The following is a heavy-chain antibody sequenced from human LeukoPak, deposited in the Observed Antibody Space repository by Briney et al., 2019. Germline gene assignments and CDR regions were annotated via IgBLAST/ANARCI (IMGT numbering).Heavy chain of an antibody. CDR1: GFSLSGSW. J-gene: IGHJ3*01. V-gene: IGHV3-74*01. CDR3: ARSDYFRN. Sequence: EGSLRLSCEASGFSLSGSWMHWVRQAPGKGLMWVSQSKYDGSTKSYAASVRGRFTISRDNAKNTLYLHMDSLRAEDTAVYYCARSDYFRNWGQGTMVVVSA. D-gene: IGHD2/OR15-2a*01. CDR2: SKYDGSTK.